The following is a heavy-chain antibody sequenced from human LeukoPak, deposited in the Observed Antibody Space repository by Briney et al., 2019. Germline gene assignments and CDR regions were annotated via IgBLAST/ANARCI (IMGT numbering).Heavy chain of an antibody. CDR1: GFTFSSYA. J-gene: IGHJ4*02. CDR2: VSGSGGST. D-gene: IGHD5-12*01. V-gene: IGHV3-23*01. Sequence: SGGSLRLSCAASGFTFSSYAMSWVRQAPGKGLEWVSGVSGSGGSTYYADSVKGRFTISRGNSKNTLYLQMNSLRAEDTAVYYCAKDLDIVATITGNWGQGTLVTVSS. CDR3: AKDLDIVATITGN.